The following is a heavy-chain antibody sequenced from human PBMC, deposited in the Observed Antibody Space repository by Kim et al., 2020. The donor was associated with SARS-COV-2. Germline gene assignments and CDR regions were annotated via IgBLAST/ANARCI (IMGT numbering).Heavy chain of an antibody. V-gene: IGHV3-30*01. D-gene: IGHD3-10*01. J-gene: IGHJ4*02. CDR3: ERDRPVGLLWFRELTAPDY. Sequence: KGRFTISRDNSKNTLYLQMNSLRAEDTAVYCCERDRPVGLLWFRELTAPDYWGQGTLVTVSS.